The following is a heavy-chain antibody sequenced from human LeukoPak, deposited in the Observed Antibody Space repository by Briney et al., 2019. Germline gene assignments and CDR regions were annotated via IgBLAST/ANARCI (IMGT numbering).Heavy chain of an antibody. CDR2: INPDESST. V-gene: IGHV3-74*03. Sequence: GGSLRLSRAASGFSFSTYWMHWVRQAPGKGRVWVSRINPDESSTTYADSVKGRLTISRHNPKNTLYLQMNSLRVEETAVYYCVRDRLFSTHYDMDVWGKGTTVTVSS. CDR3: VRDRLFSTHYDMDV. CDR1: GFSFSTYW. J-gene: IGHJ6*03. D-gene: IGHD3/OR15-3a*01.